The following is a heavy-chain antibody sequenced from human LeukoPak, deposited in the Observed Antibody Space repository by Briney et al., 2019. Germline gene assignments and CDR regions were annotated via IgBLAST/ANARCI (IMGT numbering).Heavy chain of an antibody. J-gene: IGHJ3*02. CDR2: IYHSGST. CDR1: GYSISSGYY. D-gene: IGHD3-22*01. CDR3: AMMYYYDSSGYFSGDAFDI. V-gene: IGHV4-38-2*02. Sequence: SETLSLTCTVSGYSISSGYYWGWIRQPPGKGLEWIGSIYHSGSTYYNPSLKRRVTISVDTSKNQFSLKLSSVTAADTAVYYCAMMYYYDSSGYFSGDAFDIWGQGTMVTVSS.